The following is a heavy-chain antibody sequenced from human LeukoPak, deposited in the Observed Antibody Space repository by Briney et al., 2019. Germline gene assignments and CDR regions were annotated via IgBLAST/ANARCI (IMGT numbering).Heavy chain of an antibody. CDR1: GFTFSSYS. J-gene: IGHJ4*02. Sequence: GGSLRLSCAASGFTFSSYSMNWVRQAPGKGLEWVSSISSSSSYIYYADSVKGRFTISRDNAKNSLYLQMNSLRAEDTAVYYCARANSGGGPTAFDYWGQGTLVTVSS. V-gene: IGHV3-21*01. D-gene: IGHD3-10*01. CDR3: ARANSGGGPTAFDY. CDR2: ISSSSSYI.